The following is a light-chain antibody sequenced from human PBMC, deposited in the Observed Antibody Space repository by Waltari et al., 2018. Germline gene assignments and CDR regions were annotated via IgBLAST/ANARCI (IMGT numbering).Light chain of an antibody. CDR3: QQYFDFPRT. J-gene: IGKJ1*01. CDR1: QGISDS. V-gene: IGKV1-NL1*01. CDR2: DAS. Sequence: DILLTQSPSSLSASAGDRVTITCRASQGISDSLAWYQQKPGKAPKVLLHDASSLESGVPSRFSGSGSGTEFTLTISRLQPEDFATYYCQQYFDFPRTFGQGTRVDIK.